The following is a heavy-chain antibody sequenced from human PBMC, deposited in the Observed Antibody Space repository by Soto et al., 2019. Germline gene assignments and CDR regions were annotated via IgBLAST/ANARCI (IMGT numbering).Heavy chain of an antibody. CDR1: GYTFTSYG. CDR2: INPGNGNT. Sequence: QVQLVQSGAEVKKPGASVKVSCKASGYTFTSYGINWVRQAPGRGLEWMGWINPGNGNTKYSQQFQGRVIIDRDTSASTAYMELSSLRSEDTAVYYCARDRLVFVDFGGMDVWGQGTTVTVSS. D-gene: IGHD3-10*02. CDR3: ARDRLVFVDFGGMDV. J-gene: IGHJ6*02. V-gene: IGHV1-3*01.